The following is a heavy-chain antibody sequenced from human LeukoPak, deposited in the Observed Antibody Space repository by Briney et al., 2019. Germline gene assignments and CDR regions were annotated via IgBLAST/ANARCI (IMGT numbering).Heavy chain of an antibody. CDR1: GFTFSSNW. J-gene: IGHJ4*02. Sequence: GGSLGLSCAASGFTFSSNWMSWVRRAPGKGLEWVADINQDGSDRYDVDSVKGRFTISRDNAKNSLYLQMNSLRAEDTAVYYCARVPGSSSWYGSWGQGTLVTVSS. V-gene: IGHV3-7*05. CDR3: ARVPGSSSWYGS. D-gene: IGHD6-13*01. CDR2: INQDGSDR.